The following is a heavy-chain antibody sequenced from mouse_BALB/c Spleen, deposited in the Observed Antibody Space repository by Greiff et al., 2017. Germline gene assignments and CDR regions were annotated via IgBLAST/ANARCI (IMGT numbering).Heavy chain of an antibody. CDR2: IDPANGNT. CDR1: GFNIKDTY. D-gene: IGHD2-1*01. J-gene: IGHJ1*01. CDR3: ARSHYYGNYVNWYFDG. Sequence: VQLQQSGAELVKPGASVKLSCTASGFNIKDTYMHWVKQRPEQGLEWIGRIDPANGNTKYDPKFQGKSTITADTSSNTAYLQLSSLTSEDTAVYYCARSHYYGNYVNWYFDGWGAGTTVTVSS. V-gene: IGHV14-3*02.